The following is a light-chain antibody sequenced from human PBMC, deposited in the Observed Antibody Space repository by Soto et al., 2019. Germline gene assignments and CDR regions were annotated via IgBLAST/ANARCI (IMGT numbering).Light chain of an antibody. CDR1: QSISSW. CDR3: QQANTFPQT. V-gene: IGKV1-12*01. Sequence: DIQITQSPSSVSASVGDRVTITCRASQSISSWLAWYQQKPGKAPKLLIYAASSLQSGVPSRFSGSGFGTDFTLTISSLQPEDFATYYCQQANTFPQTFGQGTKVDIK. J-gene: IGKJ1*01. CDR2: AAS.